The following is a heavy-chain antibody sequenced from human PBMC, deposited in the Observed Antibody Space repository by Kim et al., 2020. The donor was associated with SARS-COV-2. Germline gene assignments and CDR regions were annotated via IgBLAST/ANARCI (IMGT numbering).Heavy chain of an antibody. V-gene: IGHV5-51*01. CDR2: ISPDDCDT. D-gene: IGHD2-21*01. CDR3: YC. J-gene: IGHJ6*01. CDR1: GYSFTSYW. Sequence: GESLKISCKGSGYSFTSYWMDWVRQLPGKGLEWVGLISPDDCDTRYSPSFQGRVTISTDKSNNTAYLQMQMHSARGEDTAFYYC.